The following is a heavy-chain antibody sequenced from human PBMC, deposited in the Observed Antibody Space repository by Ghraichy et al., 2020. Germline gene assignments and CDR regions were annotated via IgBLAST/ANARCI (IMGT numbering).Heavy chain of an antibody. Sequence: SVKVSCKASGGTFSSYAISWVRQDPGQGLEWMGRIIPILGIANYAQKFQGRVTITAGKSTSTAYMELSSLRSEDTAVYYCARDAGYSYGSRDYYGMDVWGQGTTVTVSS. CDR3: ARDAGYSYGSRDYYGMDV. CDR2: IIPILGIA. D-gene: IGHD5-18*01. V-gene: IGHV1-69*04. J-gene: IGHJ6*02. CDR1: GGTFSSYA.